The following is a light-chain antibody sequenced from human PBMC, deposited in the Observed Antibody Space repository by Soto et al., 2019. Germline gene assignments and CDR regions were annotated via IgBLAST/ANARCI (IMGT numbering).Light chain of an antibody. J-gene: IGKJ3*01. CDR2: GAF. CDR3: HQTYNTPTT. V-gene: IGKV1-39*01. Sequence: DIQMTQSPLSLSASVGDRVAITCRSSLSINTYLNWLQQKPGKAPKVLIYGAFSLKNGVPKRFSGSAYGTIFTLTISTPHPKDSAPYYSHQTYNTPTTFARGT. CDR1: LSINTY.